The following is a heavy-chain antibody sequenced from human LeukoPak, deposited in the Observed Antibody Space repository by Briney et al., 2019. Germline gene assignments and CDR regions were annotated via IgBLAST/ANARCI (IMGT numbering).Heavy chain of an antibody. CDR1: GSTFSSHA. Sequence: GGSLRLSCVGSGSTFSSHAMSWVRQAPEKGLEWVSGIYESGQTTHYADSVKGRFSISRDNSKNTLYLQMDSLRGEDTAIYYCAKDYRIGYSDHFDYWGQGALVTVSS. CDR3: AKDYRIGYSDHFDY. V-gene: IGHV3-23*01. J-gene: IGHJ4*02. D-gene: IGHD2-21*01. CDR2: IYESGQTT.